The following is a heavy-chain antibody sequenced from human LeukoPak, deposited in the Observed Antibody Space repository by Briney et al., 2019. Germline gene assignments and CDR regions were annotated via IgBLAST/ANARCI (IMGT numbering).Heavy chain of an antibody. CDR3: ARGYCSSPSCRPLGSYYGMDV. J-gene: IGHJ6*02. Sequence: GGSLRLSCAASGFTFSIYSMNWVRQAPGKGLEWLSSITSSSSYIYYADSVKGRFPISRDNAKNSLYVQMHSLRAEDTAVYYCARGYCSSPSCRPLGSYYGMDVWGQGPTVTVSS. CDR1: GFTFSIYS. D-gene: IGHD2-2*01. V-gene: IGHV3-21*01. CDR2: ITSSSSYI.